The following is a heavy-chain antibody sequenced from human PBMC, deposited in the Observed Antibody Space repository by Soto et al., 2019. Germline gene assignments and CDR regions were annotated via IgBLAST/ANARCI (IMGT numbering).Heavy chain of an antibody. V-gene: IGHV1-18*01. Sequence: ASVKVSCKASGYTFTSYGISWGRQAPGQGLEWMGWISAYNGNTNYAQKLQGRVTMTTDTSTSTAYMELRSLRSDDTAVYYCATHSSSAFTTYVVGDFETWGQGPMV. D-gene: IGHD2-21*01. CDR1: GYTFTSYG. CDR2: ISAYNGNT. J-gene: IGHJ3*02. CDR3: ATHSSSAFTTYVVGDFET.